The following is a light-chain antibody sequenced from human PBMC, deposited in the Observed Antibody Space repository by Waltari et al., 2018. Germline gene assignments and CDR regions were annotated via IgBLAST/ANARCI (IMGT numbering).Light chain of an antibody. CDR1: QSIPRW. Sequence: DIQMTQSPSTLSASVGDRATITCRASQSIPRWLAWYQQKPGKAPKLLIYKASILESGVSSRFSGGGSGTEFTLTISSLQPDDFATYYCQHYDSYSATFGGGTKVEIK. CDR3: QHYDSYSAT. CDR2: KAS. J-gene: IGKJ4*02. V-gene: IGKV1-5*03.